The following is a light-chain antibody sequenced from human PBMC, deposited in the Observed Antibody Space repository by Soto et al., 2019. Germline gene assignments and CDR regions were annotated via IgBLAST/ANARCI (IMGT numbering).Light chain of an antibody. CDR3: GSFTSRSSVNLMV. V-gene: IGLV2-14*03. CDR2: EVN. J-gene: IGLJ2*01. Sequence: QSALTQPASVSGSPGQSITISCTGTNDDVGHYNYVSWYQQHPGKAPKLVIYEVNNRPSGVSNRFSGSKSGNTASLTISGLQPEDEALYYCGSFTSRSSVNLMVFGGGTKLTVL. CDR1: NDDVGHYNY.